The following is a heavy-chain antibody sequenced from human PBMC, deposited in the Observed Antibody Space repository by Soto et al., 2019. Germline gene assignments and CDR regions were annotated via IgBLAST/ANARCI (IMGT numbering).Heavy chain of an antibody. CDR3: ARGGSLYWYFDL. CDR2: INPNSGGT. CDR1: GDTFTTYY. V-gene: IGHV1-2*04. J-gene: IGHJ2*01. Sequence: AASVKVSCKASGDTFTTYYMHWVRQAPGQGLEWMGWINPNSGGTNYAQKFQGWVTMTRDTSISTAYMELSSLRSEDTAVYYCARGGSLYWYFDLWGRGTLVTVSS. D-gene: IGHD1-26*01.